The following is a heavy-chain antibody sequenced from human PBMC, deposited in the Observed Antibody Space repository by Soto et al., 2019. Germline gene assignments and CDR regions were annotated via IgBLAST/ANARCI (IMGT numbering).Heavy chain of an antibody. V-gene: IGHV1-18*01. D-gene: IGHD4-17*01. CDR3: ARTTVTASYYYMDV. CDR2: ISTYNGNT. J-gene: IGHJ6*03. Sequence: QVQLVQSGAEVKQPGASVKVSCKASGYTFTNYGFTWVRQAPGQGLEWLGWISTYNGNTKYAQKVQGRLTMTTDTSTSTANXXXTSXRSDDTALYYCARTTVTASYYYMDVWGKGSTVTVSS. CDR1: GYTFTNYG.